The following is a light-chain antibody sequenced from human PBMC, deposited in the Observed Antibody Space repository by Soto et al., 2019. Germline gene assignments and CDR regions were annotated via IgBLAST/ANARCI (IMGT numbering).Light chain of an antibody. CDR3: QQYNTYSTA. Sequence: DIQMTQSPSTLSASVGDRVTITCRASQRIGNWLAWYQQKPGKAPKLLIYDASNLQSGVPSRFSGSGSGTEFTLTISSLRPDDFATYYCQQYNTYSTAFGQGTRVDIK. CDR1: QRIGNW. J-gene: IGKJ1*01. CDR2: DAS. V-gene: IGKV1-5*01.